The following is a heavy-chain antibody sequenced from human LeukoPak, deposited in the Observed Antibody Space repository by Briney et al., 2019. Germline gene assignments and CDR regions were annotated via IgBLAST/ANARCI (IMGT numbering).Heavy chain of an antibody. CDR2: ITSSSSYI. D-gene: IGHD1-26*01. CDR1: GFTFSNYN. CDR3: ARDPYSGSYVDYYYYYYMDV. J-gene: IGHJ6*03. Sequence: GGSLRLSCAGSGFTFSNYNMNWVRQAPGKGLEWVSSITSSSSYIYYADSVKGRFTISRDNAQNSLYLHINSLRAEDTAVYYCARDPYSGSYVDYYYYYYMDVWGKGTTVTISS. V-gene: IGHV3-21*01.